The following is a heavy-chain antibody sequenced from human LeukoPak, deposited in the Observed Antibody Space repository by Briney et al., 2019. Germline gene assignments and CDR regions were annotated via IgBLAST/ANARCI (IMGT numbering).Heavy chain of an antibody. CDR2: IRRDGSET. Sequence: GGSLRLSCAASGFTFSNYWMTWVRRAPGKGLEWVANIRRDGSETHYVDSVMGRFTISRDNAKNSLYLQMNSLRAEDTAVYYCARGTPTVDYWGQGTLVTVSS. CDR1: GFTFSNYW. J-gene: IGHJ4*02. CDR3: ARGTPTVDY. D-gene: IGHD2-15*01. V-gene: IGHV3-7*01.